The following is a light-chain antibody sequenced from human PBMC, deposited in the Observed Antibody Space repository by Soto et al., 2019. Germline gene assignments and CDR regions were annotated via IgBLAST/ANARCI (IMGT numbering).Light chain of an antibody. CDR3: QTWGTGIPWV. V-gene: IGLV4-69*01. CDR1: SGHSSYA. CDR2: LNSDGSH. Sequence: QPVLTQSPSASASLGASVKLTYTLSSGHSSYAIAWHQQQPEKGPRYLMKLNSDGSHSKGDGIPDRFSGSSSGAERYLTISSLQSEDEADYYCQTWGTGIPWVFGGGTKLTVL. J-gene: IGLJ3*02.